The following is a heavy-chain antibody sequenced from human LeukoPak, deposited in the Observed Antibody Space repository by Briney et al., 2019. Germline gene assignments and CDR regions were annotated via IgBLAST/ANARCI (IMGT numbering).Heavy chain of an antibody. D-gene: IGHD6-13*01. CDR1: GFTFSDYY. J-gene: IGHJ6*02. Sequence: GGSLRLSCAASGFTFSDYYMTWIRQAPGKGLEWVSHISSTGSNIYYADSVKGRFTISRDNSKNTLYLQMNSLRAEDTAVYYCARVPPGIAAAGAWYYGMDVWGQGTTVTVSS. CDR2: ISSTGSNI. V-gene: IGHV3-11*04. CDR3: ARVPPGIAAAGAWYYGMDV.